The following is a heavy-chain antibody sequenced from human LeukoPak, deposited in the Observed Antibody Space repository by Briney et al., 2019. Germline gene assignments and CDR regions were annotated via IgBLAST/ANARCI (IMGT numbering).Heavy chain of an antibody. CDR3: ARSPLWFGELHDAFDI. CDR1: GGSFSGYY. J-gene: IGHJ3*02. D-gene: IGHD3-10*01. V-gene: IGHV4-34*01. Sequence: SETLSLTCAVYGGSFSGYYWSWIRQPPGKGLEWIGEINHSGSTNYNPSLKSRVTISVDTSKNQFSLKLSSVTAADTAVYYCARSPLWFGELHDAFDIWGQGTMVTVSS. CDR2: INHSGST.